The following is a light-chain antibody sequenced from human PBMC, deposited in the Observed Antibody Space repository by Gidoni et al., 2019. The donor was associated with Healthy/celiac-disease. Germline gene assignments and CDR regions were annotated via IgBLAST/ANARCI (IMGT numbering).Light chain of an antibody. V-gene: IGLV1-40*01. CDR2: GNS. CDR3: QSYDSSLSGL. Sequence: QSVLTQPPSVSGSPGQRVTISCTGSSSNIGAGYDVHWYQQLPGTAPKILIYGNSNRPSGVPDRFSGSKSGTSASLAITGLQAEDEADYYCQSYDSSLSGLFGGGTKLTVL. CDR1: SSNIGAGYD. J-gene: IGLJ2*01.